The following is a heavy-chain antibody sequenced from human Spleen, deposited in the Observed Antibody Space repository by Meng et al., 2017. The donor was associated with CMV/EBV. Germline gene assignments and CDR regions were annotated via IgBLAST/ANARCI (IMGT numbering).Heavy chain of an antibody. CDR2: IAYDGSGK. Sequence: SLKISCAASGFTFTNYAVHWVRQAPGKGLEWVAVIAYDGSGKHYADSVMGRFTISRDNSKDTLYLQMNSLRLEDTALYYCVRGQHGKSTKTYLPAQYWGQGTLVTVSS. CDR3: VRGQHGKSTKTYLPAQY. J-gene: IGHJ4*02. D-gene: IGHD1-14*01. V-gene: IGHV3-30*04. CDR1: GFTFTNYA.